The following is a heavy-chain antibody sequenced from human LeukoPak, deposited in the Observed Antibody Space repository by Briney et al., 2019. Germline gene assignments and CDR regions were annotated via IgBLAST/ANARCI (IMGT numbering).Heavy chain of an antibody. J-gene: IGHJ4*02. CDR1: GFTFNSYS. D-gene: IGHD3-10*01. CDR3: ARDRGASGSYYGDY. V-gene: IGHV3-48*02. CDR2: ISSSSSTI. Sequence: GGSLRLSCAASGFTFNSYSMNWVRQAPGQGLEWVSYISSSSSTIYYADSVKGRFTISRDNAKNSLYLQMNSLRDEDTAVYYCARDRGASGSYYGDYWGQGTLVTVSS.